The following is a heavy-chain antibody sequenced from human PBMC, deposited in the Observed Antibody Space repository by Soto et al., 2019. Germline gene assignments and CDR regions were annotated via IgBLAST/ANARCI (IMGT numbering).Heavy chain of an antibody. CDR3: AKDLKKVVVAH. V-gene: IGHV3-23*01. J-gene: IGHJ4*02. D-gene: IGHD2-15*01. CDR1: GFTFSSDA. Sequence: GGSLRLSCAAPGFTFSSDAMSWVRQAPGKGLEWVSAISGSGGSTYYADSVKGRFTISRDNSKNTLYLQMNSLRAGDTAVYYCAKDLKKVVVAHWGQGTLVTVSS. CDR2: ISGSGGST.